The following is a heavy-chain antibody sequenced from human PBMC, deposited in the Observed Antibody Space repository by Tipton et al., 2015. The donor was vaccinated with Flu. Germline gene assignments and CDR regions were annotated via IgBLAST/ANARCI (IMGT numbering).Heavy chain of an antibody. D-gene: IGHD3-22*01. Sequence: TLSLTCTVSGGSISSGGYYWSWIRQHPGKGLEWIGYIYYSGSTCYNPSLKSRVTISVDTSKNQFSLKLSSVTAADTAVYYCAREGDYYDSSGPISLFYYWGQGTLVTVSS. CDR3: AREGDYYDSSGPISLFYY. J-gene: IGHJ4*02. V-gene: IGHV4-31*03. CDR2: IYYSGST. CDR1: GGSISSGGYY.